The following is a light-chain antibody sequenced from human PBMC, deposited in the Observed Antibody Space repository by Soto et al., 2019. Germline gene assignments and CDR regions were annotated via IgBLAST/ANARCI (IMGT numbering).Light chain of an antibody. CDR1: QTINSNY. J-gene: IGKJ4*02. CDR3: QQRTNWQST. Sequence: EIVLTQSPGTLSLSPWERATLSCKASQTINSNYLAWYQQKPGQPPRPLIYDASNRATGIPARFSGSGSGTDFTLTISSLEPEDFAVYYCQQRTNWQSTFGGGTKVDIK. CDR2: DAS. V-gene: IGKV3D-20*02.